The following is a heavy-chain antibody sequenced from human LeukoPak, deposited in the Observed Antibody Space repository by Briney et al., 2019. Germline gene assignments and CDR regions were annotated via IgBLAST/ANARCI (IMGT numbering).Heavy chain of an antibody. CDR3: ARGHRIRKGLIVVGGNWFDP. CDR2: INHSGST. V-gene: IGHV4-34*01. J-gene: IGHJ5*02. Sequence: SETLSLTCAVYGGSFSGYYWSWIRQPPGKGLEWIGEINHSGSTNYNPPLKSRVTISVDTSKNQFSLKLSSVTAADTAVYYCARGHRIRKGLIVVGGNWFDPWGQGTLVTISS. CDR1: GGSFSGYY. D-gene: IGHD3-22*01.